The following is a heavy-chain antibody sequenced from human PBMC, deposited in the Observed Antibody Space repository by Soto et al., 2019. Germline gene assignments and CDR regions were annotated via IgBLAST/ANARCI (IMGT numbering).Heavy chain of an antibody. Sequence: GGSLRLSCAAAGFTFRNYAMSWVRQAPGKGLEWVSAIDRSGGTSYYADSVKGRFTISRDNAKNTLYLQMNSLRADDTAVYYCARDKTQGAGWFDPWGRGTLVTVSS. J-gene: IGHJ5*02. CDR3: ARDKTQGAGWFDP. CDR1: GFTFRNYA. V-gene: IGHV3-23*01. CDR2: IDRSGGTS.